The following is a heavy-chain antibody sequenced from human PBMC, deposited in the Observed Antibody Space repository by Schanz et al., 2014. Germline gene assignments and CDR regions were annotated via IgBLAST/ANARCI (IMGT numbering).Heavy chain of an antibody. Sequence: QVQLVESGGGLVKPGGSLRLSCAASGFTFSDYYMTWIRQAPGKGLEWVSYISSSASTIQYADYTDSVKGRFTISRDNAKNSLYLQMNSLRAEDTAVYFCARDGGRDGYNLAFDVWGQGTLVTVSS. D-gene: IGHD5-12*01. J-gene: IGHJ3*01. V-gene: IGHV3-11*01. CDR2: ISSSASTIQYA. CDR3: ARDGGRDGYNLAFDV. CDR1: GFTFSDYY.